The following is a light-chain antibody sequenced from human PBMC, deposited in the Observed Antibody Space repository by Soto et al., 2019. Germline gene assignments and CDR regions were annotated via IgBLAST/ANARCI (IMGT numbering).Light chain of an antibody. Sequence: DIQMTQSPSTLSASVGDRVTITCRASQSISGWLAWYQQKPGKAPNLLISDASSLESGVPSRFSGSRSGTEFTLTISGLQPDDFATYYCQQYSSYSSFGQGTKLDIK. CDR1: QSISGW. V-gene: IGKV1-5*01. CDR3: QQYSSYSS. J-gene: IGKJ2*01. CDR2: DAS.